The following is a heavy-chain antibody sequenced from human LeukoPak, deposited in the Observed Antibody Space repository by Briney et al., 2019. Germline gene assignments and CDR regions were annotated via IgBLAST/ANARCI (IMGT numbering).Heavy chain of an antibody. D-gene: IGHD3-10*01. Sequence: PLETLSLTCSVSGGSVTSGGFYWGWLRQPPGKGPEWIATIYYTGSTYYNPSLKSRVTISIDTSKNQFSLRLTSVTATDTAVYHWARHSGSGSESRPFDPWGQGTLVSVSS. V-gene: IGHV4-39*01. CDR3: ARHSGSGSESRPFDP. CDR2: IYYTGST. CDR1: GGSVTSGGFY. J-gene: IGHJ5*02.